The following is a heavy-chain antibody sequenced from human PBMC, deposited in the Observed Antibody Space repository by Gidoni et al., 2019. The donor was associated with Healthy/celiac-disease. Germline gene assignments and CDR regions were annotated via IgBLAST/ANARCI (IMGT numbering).Heavy chain of an antibody. J-gene: IGHJ6*02. CDR2: IWYDGSNK. D-gene: IGHD6-19*01. V-gene: IGHV3-33*01. Sequence: QVQLVESGGGVVQPGRSLRLSCAASGFTFSSYGMHWVRQAPGKGLEWVAVIWYDGSNKYYADSVKGRFTISRDNSKNTLYLQMNSLRAEDTAVYYCARTGIAVAGYYYYYGMDVRGQGTTVTVSS. CDR3: ARTGIAVAGYYYYYGMDV. CDR1: GFTFSSYG.